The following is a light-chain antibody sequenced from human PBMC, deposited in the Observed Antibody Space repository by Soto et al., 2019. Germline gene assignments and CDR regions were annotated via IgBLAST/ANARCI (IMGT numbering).Light chain of an antibody. Sequence: SYDLTQPPSVSVAPGQTARITCGGNNIGRKIVHWYQQRPGLAPVLVVYDDTDRPSGIPERFSGYNSGNTANLTISRVEAGDEADYYCQVWDSSSTAHRVFGTGTTVTVL. CDR3: QVWDSSSTAHRV. CDR1: NIGRKI. V-gene: IGLV3-21*02. CDR2: DDT. J-gene: IGLJ1*01.